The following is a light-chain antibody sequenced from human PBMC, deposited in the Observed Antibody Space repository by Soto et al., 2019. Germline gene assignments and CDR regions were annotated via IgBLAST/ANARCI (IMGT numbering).Light chain of an antibody. CDR2: VDAGGIVG. V-gene: IGLV9-49*03. CDR1: SGYSNYR. CDR3: GADPGSGSHFVKV. J-gene: IGLJ2*01. Sequence: QPVLTQPPSASASLGATVTLTCTLSSGYSNYRVDWYQQRPGKGPRLVMRVDAGGIVGSRGDGIPDRFSVMGSGLNRYLTIKNIQEEDESDYHCGADPGSGSHFVKVFGGGTKLTVL.